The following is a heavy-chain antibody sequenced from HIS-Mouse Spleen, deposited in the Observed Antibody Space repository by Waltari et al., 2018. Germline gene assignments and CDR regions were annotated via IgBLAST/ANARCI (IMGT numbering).Heavy chain of an antibody. Sequence: QLQLQESGPGLVKPSESLSLTCTGSGGPISSSSSYWGWIRQPPGKGLEWIGSIYYSGSTYYNPSLKSRVTISVDTSKNQFSLKLSSVTAADTAVYYCARDRELYFDYWGQGTLVTVSS. CDR1: GGPISSSSSY. V-gene: IGHV4-39*07. J-gene: IGHJ4*02. CDR2: IYYSGST. CDR3: ARDRELYFDY. D-gene: IGHD1-26*01.